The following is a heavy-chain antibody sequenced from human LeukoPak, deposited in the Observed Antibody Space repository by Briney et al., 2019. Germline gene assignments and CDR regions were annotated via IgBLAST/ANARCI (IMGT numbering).Heavy chain of an antibody. V-gene: IGHV3-23*01. J-gene: IGHJ4*02. CDR2: ISGSGGST. CDR3: AKDGPYYDSSGYYGGPGFDY. Sequence: PGGSLRLSCAASGFTFSSYAMSWVRQAPGKGLEWASAISGSGGSTYYADSVKGRFTISRDNSKNTLYLQMNSLRAEDTAVYYCAKDGPYYDSSGYYGGPGFDYWGQGTLVTVSS. D-gene: IGHD3-22*01. CDR1: GFTFSSYA.